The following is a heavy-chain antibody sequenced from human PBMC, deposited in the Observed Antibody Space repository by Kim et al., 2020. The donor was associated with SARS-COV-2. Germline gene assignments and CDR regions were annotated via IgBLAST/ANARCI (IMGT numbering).Heavy chain of an antibody. J-gene: IGHJ6*02. V-gene: IGHV3-74*01. CDR3: ARDCSGGSCYYYYGMDV. CDR2: INSDGSST. CDR1: GFTFSSYW. Sequence: GGSLRLSCAASGFTFSSYWMHWVRQAPGKGLVWVSRINSDGSSTSYADSVKGRFTISRDNAKNTLYLQMNSLRAEDTAVYYCARDCSGGSCYYYYGMDVWGQGTTVTVSS. D-gene: IGHD2-15*01.